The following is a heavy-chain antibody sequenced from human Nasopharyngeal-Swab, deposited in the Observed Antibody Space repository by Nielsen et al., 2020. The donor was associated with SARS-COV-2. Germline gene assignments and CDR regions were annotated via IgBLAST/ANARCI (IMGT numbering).Heavy chain of an antibody. CDR1: GGSISSYY. CDR3: VRVRAIFGDYYYYYGMDV. J-gene: IGHJ6*02. Sequence: SETLSLTCTVSGGSISSYYWSWIRQPPGKGLEWIGYIYYSGSTNYNPSLKSRVTISVDTSKNQFSLKLSSVTAADTAVYYCVRVRAIFGDYYYYYGMDVWGQGTTVTVSS. D-gene: IGHD3-3*01. CDR2: IYYSGST. V-gene: IGHV4-59*01.